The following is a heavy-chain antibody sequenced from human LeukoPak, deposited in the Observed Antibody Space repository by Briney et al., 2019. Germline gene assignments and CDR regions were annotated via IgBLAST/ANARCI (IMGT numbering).Heavy chain of an antibody. CDR3: ARLGGPDYYFYYYMDV. CDR1: GFTFHAFA. V-gene: IGHV3-20*04. J-gene: IGHJ6*03. D-gene: IGHD1-26*01. CDR2: VNWNGDGT. Sequence: GGSLRLSCAASGFTFHAFAMSWVRQAPGKGLEWVSGVNWNGDGTGYADSVEGRFTISSDNAKNSLYLQMNSLRVDDTALYYCARLGGPDYYFYYYMDVWGKGTTVTVSS.